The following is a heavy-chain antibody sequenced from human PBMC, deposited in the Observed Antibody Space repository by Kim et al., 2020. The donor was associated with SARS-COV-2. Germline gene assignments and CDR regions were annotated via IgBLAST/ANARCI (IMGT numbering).Heavy chain of an antibody. CDR2: INHSGST. CDR1: GGSFSGYY. V-gene: IGHV4-34*01. CDR3: ARRRWGYCSSTSCYYFDY. Sequence: SETLSLTCAVYGGSFSGYYWSWIRQPPGKGLEWIGEINHSGSTNYNPSLKSRVTISVDTSKNQFSLKLSSVTAADTAVYYCARRRWGYCSSTSCYYFDYWGQGTLVTVSS. D-gene: IGHD2-2*01. J-gene: IGHJ4*02.